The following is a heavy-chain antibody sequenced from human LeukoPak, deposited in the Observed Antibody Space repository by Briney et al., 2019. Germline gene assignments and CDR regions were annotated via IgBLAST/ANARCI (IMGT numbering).Heavy chain of an antibody. Sequence: GGSLRLSCAASGFTFSSHGMNWVRQAPGKGLEWVSGSSSIGGRTYYADSVRGRFTVTRDNSRNTLYLQMNSLRAEDTGVYYCAKDDAWGRFYHWGQGTLVTVSS. CDR3: AKDDAWGRFYH. CDR2: SSSIGGRT. D-gene: IGHD3-16*01. V-gene: IGHV3-23*01. CDR1: GFTFSSHG. J-gene: IGHJ1*01.